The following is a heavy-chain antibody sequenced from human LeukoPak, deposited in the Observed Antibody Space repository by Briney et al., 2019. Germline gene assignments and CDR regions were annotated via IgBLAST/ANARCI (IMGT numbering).Heavy chain of an antibody. CDR2: ISSSSSYI. J-gene: IGHJ4*02. Sequence: GGSLRLSCAASGFTFSSYSMNWVRQAPGKGLEWVSSISSSSSYIYYADSVKGRFSISRDNSKSLLHLQMNSLRAEDTAVYYCKRVPPSAAAGTDYWSQGTLVTVSS. D-gene: IGHD6-13*01. CDR1: GFTFSSYS. CDR3: KRVPPSAAAGTDY. V-gene: IGHV3-21*01.